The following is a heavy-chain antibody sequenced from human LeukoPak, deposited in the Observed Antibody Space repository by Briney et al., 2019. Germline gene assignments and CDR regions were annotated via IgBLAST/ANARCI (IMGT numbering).Heavy chain of an antibody. J-gene: IGHJ4*02. CDR1: GFTFSSYA. Sequence: GGSLRLSCAASGFTFSSYAMSWVRQAPGKGLEWVSAISGSGGSTYYADSVKGRFTISRDNSKNTLYLQMNSLRAEDTAVYYCARLGYCSGGSCSSDYWGQGTLVTVSS. CDR3: ARLGYCSGGSCSSDY. D-gene: IGHD2-15*01. V-gene: IGHV3-23*01. CDR2: ISGSGGST.